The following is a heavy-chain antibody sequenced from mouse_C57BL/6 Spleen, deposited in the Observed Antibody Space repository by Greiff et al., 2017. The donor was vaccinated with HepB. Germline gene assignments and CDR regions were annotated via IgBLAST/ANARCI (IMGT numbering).Heavy chain of an antibody. D-gene: IGHD2-2*01. CDR2: ISSGGSYT. CDR1: GFTFSSYG. Sequence: EVHLVESGGDLVKPGGSLKLSCAASGFTFSSYGMSWVRQTPDKRLEWVATISSGGSYTYYPDSVKGRFTISSDHAKNTLYLQMSRLKSEDTAIYYCAREGGYDEGPYFDCWGQGTTLTVSS. V-gene: IGHV5-6*01. CDR3: AREGGYDEGPYFDC. J-gene: IGHJ2*01.